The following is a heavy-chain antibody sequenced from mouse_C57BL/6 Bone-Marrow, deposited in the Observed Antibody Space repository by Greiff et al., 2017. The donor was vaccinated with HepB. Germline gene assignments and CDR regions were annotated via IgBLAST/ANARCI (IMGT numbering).Heavy chain of an antibody. Sequence: QVQLQQSGPELVKPGASVKISCKASGYSFTSYYIHWVKQRPGQGLEWIGWIYPGSGNTKYNEKFKGKDTLTADTSSSTAYMQLSSLTSEDSAVYYWARSGTTVYWYFDVWGTGTTVTVSS. D-gene: IGHD1-1*01. CDR2: IYPGSGNT. J-gene: IGHJ1*03. CDR1: GYSFTSYY. V-gene: IGHV1-66*01. CDR3: ARSGTTVYWYFDV.